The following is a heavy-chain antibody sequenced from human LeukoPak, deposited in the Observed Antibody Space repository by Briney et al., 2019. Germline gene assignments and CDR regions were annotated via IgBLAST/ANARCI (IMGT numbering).Heavy chain of an antibody. CDR1: IFPFSSYA. CDR2: ISGSAGST. Sequence: PGGSLRLSCAASIFPFSSYAMSWVRQAPGKGLEWVSSISGSAGSTYYADSVKGRFTISRDNSKNTLYLQMNSLRAEDTAVYYCAKRGYHYDSSGYYWLDYWGQGTLVTVSS. V-gene: IGHV3-23*01. D-gene: IGHD3-22*01. J-gene: IGHJ4*02. CDR3: AKRGYHYDSSGYYWLDY.